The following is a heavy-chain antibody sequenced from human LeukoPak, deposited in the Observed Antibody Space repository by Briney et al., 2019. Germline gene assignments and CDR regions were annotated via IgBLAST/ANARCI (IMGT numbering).Heavy chain of an antibody. CDR1: GFTFSSYE. V-gene: IGHV3-9*01. D-gene: IGHD1-26*01. CDR2: ITWNSVSI. J-gene: IGHJ4*02. CDR3: ARGGWELQSIFDY. Sequence: GGSLRLSCAASGFTFSSYEMNWVRQAPGKGLEWVSGITWNSVSIGYADSVKGRFTISRDNAKNSLYLQMNSLRLGDTAFYFCARGGWELQSIFDYWGQGTLVTVSS.